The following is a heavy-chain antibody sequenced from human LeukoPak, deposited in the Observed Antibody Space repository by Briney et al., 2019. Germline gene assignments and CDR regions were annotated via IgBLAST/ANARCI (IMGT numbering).Heavy chain of an antibody. J-gene: IGHJ5*02. Sequence: GASVEVSCKASGGTFSSYAISWVRQAPGQGLEWMGRIIPILGIANYAQKFQGRVTITADKSTSTAYMELSSLRSEDTAVYYCARAHCSGGSCYSGGWFDPWGQGTLVTVSS. CDR2: IIPILGIA. CDR3: ARAHCSGGSCYSGGWFDP. D-gene: IGHD2-15*01. CDR1: GGTFSSYA. V-gene: IGHV1-69*04.